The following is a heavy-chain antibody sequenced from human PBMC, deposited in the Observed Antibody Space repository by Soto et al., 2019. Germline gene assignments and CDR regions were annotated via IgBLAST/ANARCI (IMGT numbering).Heavy chain of an antibody. D-gene: IGHD1-26*01. Sequence: GASVKVSCKASGYTFTSYAMHWVRQAPGQRLEWMGWINAGNGNTKYSQKFQGRVTITRDSSASTAYMELSSLRSEDTAVYYCERDRGVGATEDWGQGTLVTVSS. CDR2: INAGNGNT. V-gene: IGHV1-3*01. CDR1: GYTFTSYA. CDR3: ERDRGVGATED. J-gene: IGHJ4*02.